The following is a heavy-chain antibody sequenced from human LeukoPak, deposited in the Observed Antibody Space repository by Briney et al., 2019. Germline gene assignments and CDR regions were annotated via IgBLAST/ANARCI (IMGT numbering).Heavy chain of an antibody. CDR3: ARLVRAVGSGYPFDY. CDR1: GFTFSRYW. CDR2: LKQDGSEK. Sequence: GGSLGLSCAASGFTFSRYWMSWVRQAPGKGLEWVANLKQDGSEKYFVDSVKGRFTISRDNAKNSLYLQMNSLRAADTAVYYCARLVRAVGSGYPFDYWGQGTLVTVSS. J-gene: IGHJ4*02. V-gene: IGHV3-7*01. D-gene: IGHD3-22*01.